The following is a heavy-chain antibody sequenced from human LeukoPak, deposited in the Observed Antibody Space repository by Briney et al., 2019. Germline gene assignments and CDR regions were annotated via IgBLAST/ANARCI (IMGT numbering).Heavy chain of an antibody. CDR3: ARVVVIEYCFDS. D-gene: IGHD2-21*01. J-gene: IGHJ4*02. Sequence: SQTLSLTCTVSGGSMITSSYYWSWLRQPAGKGLEGIGRIYSTGNTNYNPLFKSRVTMSVDTSKNQFSLRLGAVTAADTAVYYCARVVVIEYCFDSWGQGTQVAVSS. CDR1: GGSMITSSYY. CDR2: IYSTGNT. V-gene: IGHV4-61*02.